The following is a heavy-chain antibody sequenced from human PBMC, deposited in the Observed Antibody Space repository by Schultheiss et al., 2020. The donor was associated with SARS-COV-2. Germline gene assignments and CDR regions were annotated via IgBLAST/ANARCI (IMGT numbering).Heavy chain of an antibody. D-gene: IGHD3-3*01. J-gene: IGHJ5*02. CDR2: ISGGGSST. CDR3: AKTQYYDFWNGYSGWFDP. V-gene: IGHV3-23*01. CDR1: GFTFSSYS. Sequence: GESLKISCAASGFTFSSYSMNWVRQAPGKGLEWVSGISGGGSSTYYADSVKGRFTISRDNSKNTLYLQMNSLRAEDTAVYYCAKTQYYDFWNGYSGWFDPWGQGTLVTVSS.